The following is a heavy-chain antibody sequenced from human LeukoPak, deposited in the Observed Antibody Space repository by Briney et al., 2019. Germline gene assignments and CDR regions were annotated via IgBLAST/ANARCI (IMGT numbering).Heavy chain of an antibody. CDR3: AKAPYIAAAGRGYFQH. CDR2: IRYDGSNK. J-gene: IGHJ1*01. D-gene: IGHD6-13*01. V-gene: IGHV3-30*02. Sequence: GGSLRLSCAASGFTFSSYGMHWVRQAPGKGLEWVAFIRYDGSNKYYADSVKGRFTISRDNSKNTLYLQMNSLRAEDTAVYYCAKAPYIAAAGRGYFQHWGQGTLVTVSS. CDR1: GFTFSSYG.